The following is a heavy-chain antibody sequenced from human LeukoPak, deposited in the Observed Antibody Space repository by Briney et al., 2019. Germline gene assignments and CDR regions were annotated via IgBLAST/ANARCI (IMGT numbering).Heavy chain of an antibody. Sequence: SETLSLTCAVYGGSFSGYYWSWIRQPPGKGLEWIGEINHSGSTYYNPSLKSRVTISVDRSKNQFSLKLSSVTAADTAVYYCARGDYGGYYFDYWGQGTLVTVSS. CDR2: INHSGST. J-gene: IGHJ4*02. V-gene: IGHV4-34*01. CDR1: GGSFSGYY. D-gene: IGHD4-17*01. CDR3: ARGDYGGYYFDY.